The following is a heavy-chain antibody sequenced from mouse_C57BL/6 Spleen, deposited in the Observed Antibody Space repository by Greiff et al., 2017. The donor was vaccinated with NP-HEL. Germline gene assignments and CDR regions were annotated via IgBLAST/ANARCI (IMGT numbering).Heavy chain of an antibody. Sequence: EVMLVESGGGLVKPGGSLKLSCAASGFTFSSYAMSWVRQTPEKRLEWVATISDGGSYTYYPDNVKGRFTISRDNAKNNLYLQMSHLKSEDTAMYYCARDRGELRLRFAYWGQGTLVTVSA. J-gene: IGHJ3*01. D-gene: IGHD3-2*02. CDR3: ARDRGELRLRFAY. CDR2: ISDGGSYT. CDR1: GFTFSSYA. V-gene: IGHV5-4*01.